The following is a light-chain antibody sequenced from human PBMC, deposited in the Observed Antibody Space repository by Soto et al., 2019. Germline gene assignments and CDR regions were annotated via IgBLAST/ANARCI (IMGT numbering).Light chain of an antibody. Sequence: EVVLTQSPGTVSLSPGERATLSCRASQSITSSYIAWYQQKPGQAPRLLIYAASSRATGIPDRFSGSGSGTDFTLSISRPEPEDFAVYHCQQYGSSVTWTFGQGTKVEIK. CDR3: QQYGSSVTWT. CDR1: QSITSSY. J-gene: IGKJ1*01. V-gene: IGKV3-20*01. CDR2: AAS.